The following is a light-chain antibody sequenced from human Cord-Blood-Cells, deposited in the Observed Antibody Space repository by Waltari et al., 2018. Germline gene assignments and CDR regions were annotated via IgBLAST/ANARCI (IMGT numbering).Light chain of an antibody. CDR2: DVS. CDR3: SSYTSSSTV. V-gene: IGLV2-14*01. CDR1: SSDVGGYNY. Sequence: QSALTQPASVSGSPGQSITISCTGTSSDVGGYNYVSWYQQHPGKAPKLMIYDVSKRPPGVSNRFSGSKSGNTASLTISGLQAEDEADYYCSSYTSSSTVFGGGTKLTVL. J-gene: IGLJ2*01.